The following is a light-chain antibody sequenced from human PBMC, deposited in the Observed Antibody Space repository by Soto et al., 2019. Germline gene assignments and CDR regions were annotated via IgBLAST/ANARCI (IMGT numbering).Light chain of an antibody. CDR1: QSVSST. CDR3: QQYNNWPRT. Sequence: EIVMTQSPGTLSVSPGERATLSCRASQSVSSTLAWYQQKPGQAPRLLIYGASTRAAGIPARFSGSGSGTEFTLTISSLQSEDFAVYYCQQYNNWPRTFCQVTKVEIK. V-gene: IGKV3-15*01. J-gene: IGKJ1*01. CDR2: GAS.